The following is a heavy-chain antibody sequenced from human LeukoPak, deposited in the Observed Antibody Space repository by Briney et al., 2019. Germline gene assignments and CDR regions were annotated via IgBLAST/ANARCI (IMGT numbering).Heavy chain of an antibody. CDR3: ARDGFGTGSN. D-gene: IGHD3-16*01. J-gene: IGHJ4*02. Sequence: VGSLRLSCAASGLPFSNYWMDWVRQAPGKGLEWVANIKQDGSEKNYVDSVKGRFIISRDNAKNSLYLQMNTLRADDTAVYYCARDGFGTGSNWGQGTLVTVSS. V-gene: IGHV3-7*03. CDR2: IKQDGSEK. CDR1: GLPFSNYW.